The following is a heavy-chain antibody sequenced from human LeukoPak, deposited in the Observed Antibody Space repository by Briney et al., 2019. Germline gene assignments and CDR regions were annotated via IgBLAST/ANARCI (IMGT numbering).Heavy chain of an antibody. D-gene: IGHD6-19*01. CDR1: GFTFSSYS. CDR3: SPLGEQWLGLDY. V-gene: IGHV3-21*01. J-gene: IGHJ4*02. CDR2: ISSSSSYI. Sequence: PGGSLRLSCAASGFTFSSYSMNWVRQAPGKGLEWVSSISSSSSYIYYADSVKGRFTISRDNSKNTLYLQMNSLRAEDTAVYYCSPLGEQWLGLDYWGQGTLVTVSS.